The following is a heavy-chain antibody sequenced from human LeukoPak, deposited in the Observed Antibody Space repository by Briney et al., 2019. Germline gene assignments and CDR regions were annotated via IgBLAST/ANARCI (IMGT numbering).Heavy chain of an antibody. CDR3: ARLLESYEGTRFDY. CDR2: IYYSGST. J-gene: IGHJ4*02. CDR1: GGSISSYS. Sequence: SETLSLTCTVSGGSISSYSWSWIRQPPGKGLEWIGYIYYSGSTSYNPSLKSRVTISVDTSKNQFSLKLTSVTAADTAVYYCARLLESYEGTRFDYWGQGTLVTVSS. V-gene: IGHV4-59*08. D-gene: IGHD3-16*01.